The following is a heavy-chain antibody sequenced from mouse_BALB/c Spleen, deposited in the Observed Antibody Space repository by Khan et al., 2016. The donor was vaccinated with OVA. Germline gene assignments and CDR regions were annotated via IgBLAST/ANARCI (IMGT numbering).Heavy chain of an antibody. V-gene: IGHV3-8*02. CDR3: ARSYDSWTMDY. Sequence: EVQLQESGPNLVKPSQTLSLTCSVTGDSITSGFWNWIRKFPGNKFEYMGYVTYSGNTYYNPSLKSRISFTRDTSKSQYYLQLNSVTTEDTATYFCARSYDSWTMDYWGQGTSVTVSS. CDR1: GDSITSGF. CDR2: VTYSGNT. D-gene: IGHD2-12*01. J-gene: IGHJ4*01.